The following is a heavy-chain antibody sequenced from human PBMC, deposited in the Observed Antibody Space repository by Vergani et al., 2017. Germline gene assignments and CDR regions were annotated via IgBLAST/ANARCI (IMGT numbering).Heavy chain of an antibody. CDR3: AKDYNIMGALHY. CDR2: ITYNGGRT. CDR1: GFTFSSYA. D-gene: IGHD5-12*01. V-gene: IGHV3-23*01. J-gene: IGHJ4*02. Sequence: EVQLLESGGGLVQPGGSLRLSCAASGFTFSSYAMSWVRQAPGKGLEWVSTITYNGGRTYYADSVTGRFTISRVNSKNTLFLQLKTLRAEDTGVYYCAKDYNIMGALHYWGQGTLVAVSS.